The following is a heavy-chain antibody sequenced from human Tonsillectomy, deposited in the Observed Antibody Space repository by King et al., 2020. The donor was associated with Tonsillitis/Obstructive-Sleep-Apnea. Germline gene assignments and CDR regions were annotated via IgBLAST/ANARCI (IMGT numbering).Heavy chain of an antibody. Sequence: VQLVESGAEVKKPGESLKISCKGSGYSFTSYWIGWVRQMPGKGLEWMGIIYPGDSDTRYSPSFQGQVTISADKSISTAYLQWSSPKASDTAMYYCATYRGYYDSSGRHFDYWGQGTLVTVSS. CDR3: ATYRGYYDSSGRHFDY. CDR1: GYSFTSYW. D-gene: IGHD3-22*01. CDR2: IYPGDSDT. J-gene: IGHJ4*02. V-gene: IGHV5-51*03.